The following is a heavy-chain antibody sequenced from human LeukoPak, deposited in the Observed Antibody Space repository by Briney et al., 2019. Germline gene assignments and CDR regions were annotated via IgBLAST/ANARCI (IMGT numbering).Heavy chain of an antibody. Sequence: GGALRLSCAHCGFTFSSYSVNCVRQAPGKGVEWVSSISSSSNYIYYADSVKGGYPPSRDNAKNSLSLQINSLRAEDTAVYYCARESLRGKVDYWGQGTLVTVSS. CDR2: ISSSSNYI. J-gene: IGHJ4*02. CDR3: ARESLRGKVDY. D-gene: IGHD3-10*01. V-gene: IGHV3-21*01. CDR1: GFTFSSYS.